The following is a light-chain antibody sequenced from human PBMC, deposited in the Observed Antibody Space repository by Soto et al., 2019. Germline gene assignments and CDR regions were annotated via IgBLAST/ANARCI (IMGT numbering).Light chain of an antibody. CDR1: SSNIGNNA. Sequence: QSVLTQPPSVSEAPRQRVTISCSGSSSNIGNNAVNWYQQLPGKSPKLLIYYDDLLPSGVSDRFSGSKPGTSASLAVSGLQSADEADYYCAAWDDSLNGPVFGGGTKLTVL. J-gene: IGLJ2*01. CDR2: YDD. CDR3: AAWDDSLNGPV. V-gene: IGLV1-36*01.